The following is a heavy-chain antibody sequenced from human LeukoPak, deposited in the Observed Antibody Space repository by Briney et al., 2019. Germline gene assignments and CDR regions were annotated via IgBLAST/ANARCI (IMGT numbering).Heavy chain of an antibody. J-gene: IGHJ4*02. CDR2: MNPNSGNT. CDR1: GYTFTSCD. Sequence: ASVKVSCTSSGYTFTSCDINWVRQATGQGLEWMGWMNPNSGNTGYGQSFQGRITMTRDISIGTASMELSNLTSEDTAIYYCTRVSRGRRDNWGQGTLVTVSA. CDR3: TRVSRGRRDN. V-gene: IGHV1-8*01.